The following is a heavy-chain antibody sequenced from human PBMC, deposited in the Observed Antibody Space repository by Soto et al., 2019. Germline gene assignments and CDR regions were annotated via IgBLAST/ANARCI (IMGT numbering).Heavy chain of an antibody. CDR3: ARTTAVPNTLRSRYYFDY. CDR1: GGSVNNRTYY. CDR2: VYYSGTT. J-gene: IGHJ4*02. D-gene: IGHD4-17*01. Sequence: QVQLQESGPGLLKPSETLSLTCSVSGGSVNNRTYYWSWIRQPPGKRLEWMGYVYYSGTTNYNPSLTSRVSISVDTAKNQFSLTLSFVTAADTDLYYCARTTAVPNTLRSRYYFDYWGQGALVTVSS. V-gene: IGHV4-61*01.